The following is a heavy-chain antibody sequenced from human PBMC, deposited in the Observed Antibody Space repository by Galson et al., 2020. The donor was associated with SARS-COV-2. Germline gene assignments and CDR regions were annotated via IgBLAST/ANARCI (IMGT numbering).Heavy chain of an antibody. Sequence: GGSLRLSCAASGFTFSSYAMSWVRQAPGKGLEWVSAISGSGGSTYYADSVKGRFTISRDNSKNTLYLQMNSLRAEDTAVYYCAKDTVWTMIVVVTKCAFYMWGQGTKVTVSS. J-gene: IGHJ3*02. D-gene: IGHD3-22*01. V-gene: IGHV3-23*01. CDR2: ISGSGGST. CDR1: GFTFSSYA. CDR3: AKDTVWTMIVVVTKCAFYM.